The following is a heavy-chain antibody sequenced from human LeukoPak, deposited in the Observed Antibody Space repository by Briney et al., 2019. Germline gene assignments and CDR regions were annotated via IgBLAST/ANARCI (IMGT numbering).Heavy chain of an antibody. V-gene: IGHV4-61*02. Sequence: SETLSLTCTVSGGSISSGSYYWSWIRQPAGKGLEWIGRIYTSGSTNYNPSLKSRVTISVDTSKNQFSLKLSSVTAADTAVYYCSREEDCSSTSCYVVWGKGTTVTVSS. CDR3: SREEDCSSTSCYVV. CDR2: IYTSGST. J-gene: IGHJ6*04. CDR1: GGSISSGSYY. D-gene: IGHD2-2*01.